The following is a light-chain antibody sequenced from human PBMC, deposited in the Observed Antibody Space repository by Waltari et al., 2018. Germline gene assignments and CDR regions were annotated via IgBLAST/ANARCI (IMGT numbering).Light chain of an antibody. CDR2: QCS. V-gene: IGLV3-1*01. Sequence: CWDQQQPGRSPGLVIYQCSKRPSGSPERFSGSNSGNTATLTISGTQAMDEADYYCQACDSSTVVFGGGTKLTVL. J-gene: IGLJ2*01. CDR3: QACDSSTVV.